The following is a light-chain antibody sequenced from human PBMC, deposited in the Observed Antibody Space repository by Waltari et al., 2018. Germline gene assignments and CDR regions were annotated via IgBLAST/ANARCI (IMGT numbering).Light chain of an antibody. Sequence: QSALTQPPSVSGSPGQSVTISCTGSSSDVGAYHRVSWYQQPPGSAPKLMIYEVTNRPSGVPHRFSGSKSGNTASLTISGLQAEDEADYYCSSFTSSTTYVFGTGTKVTVL. CDR1: SSDVGAYHR. J-gene: IGLJ1*01. CDR3: SSFTSSTTYV. V-gene: IGLV2-18*02. CDR2: EVT.